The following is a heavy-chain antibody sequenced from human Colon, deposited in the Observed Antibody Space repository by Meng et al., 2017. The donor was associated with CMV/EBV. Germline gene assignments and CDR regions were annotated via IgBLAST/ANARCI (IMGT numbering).Heavy chain of an antibody. Sequence: GESLKISCEDSEINFSGYSINWVRQAPGKRLEWVSYVSSSGNTVYYADSVKGRFTISRDNAQHPLYLQLSSLRVDDTAVYYCVRRRRFLEYLLDVWGQGTPVTVSS. CDR2: VSSSGNTV. J-gene: IGHJ4*02. CDR1: EINFSGYS. CDR3: VRRRRFLEYLLDV. V-gene: IGHV3-48*04. D-gene: IGHD3-3*01.